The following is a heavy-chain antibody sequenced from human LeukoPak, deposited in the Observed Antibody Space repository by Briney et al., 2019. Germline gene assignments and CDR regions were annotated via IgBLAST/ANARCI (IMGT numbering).Heavy chain of an antibody. Sequence: GGSLRLSCAASGFTFSDYWLSWVRQAPGKGLEWVANIKQDGSEKNYVDSVMGRFTISRDNVKSSLYLQMNSLRAEGTAVYYCARGKGSSSAGYWGQGTLVIVSS. CDR3: ARGKGSSSAGY. V-gene: IGHV3-7*01. J-gene: IGHJ4*02. CDR2: IKQDGSEK. D-gene: IGHD6-6*01. CDR1: GFTFSDYW.